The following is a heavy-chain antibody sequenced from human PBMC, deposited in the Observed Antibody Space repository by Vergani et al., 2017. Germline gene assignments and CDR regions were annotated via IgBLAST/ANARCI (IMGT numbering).Heavy chain of an antibody. CDR1: GYTFTDFG. CDR3: ARDPRGYGGDPEDYYYGMDV. CDR2: IIPVLGKT. D-gene: IGHD2-21*02. J-gene: IGHJ6*02. Sequence: QVQLEQSENEVKKPGASVKVSCKTSGYTFTDFGISWLRQAPGQGLEWMGRIIPVLGKTKYAQDFQGRLTITADTSTSTAYMELTSLRSQDTAVYYCARDPRGYGGDPEDYYYGMDVWGQGTTVTVSS. V-gene: IGHV1-18*01.